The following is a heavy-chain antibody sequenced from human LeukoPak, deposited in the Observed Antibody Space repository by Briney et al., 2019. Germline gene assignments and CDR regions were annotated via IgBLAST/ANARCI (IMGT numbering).Heavy chain of an antibody. CDR1: GASIDSSGYY. J-gene: IGHJ2*01. CDR3: ARVIYEKNGYFVSLAGYFYL. D-gene: IGHD3-22*01. Sequence: SETLSLTCSVSGASIDSSGYYWSWIRQRPGSGLEWIGYISYSESTYYKPSLRGRLTISLATSENQFSLKLTFVTAADTAVYYCARVIYEKNGYFVSLAGYFYLWGRGTLVTVSS. V-gene: IGHV4-31*03. CDR2: ISYSEST.